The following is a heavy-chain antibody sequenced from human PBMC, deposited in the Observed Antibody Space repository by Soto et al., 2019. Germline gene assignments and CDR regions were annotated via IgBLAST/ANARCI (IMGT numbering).Heavy chain of an antibody. J-gene: IGHJ6*02. CDR3: SGCSAGACQKNYGMDV. CDR2: ISPSSGHI. V-gene: IGHV3-21*06. D-gene: IGHD2-15*01. Sequence: EVHLVESGGGLVKPGGSLRLSCAVSGFTFSSCTMNWVRQAPGKGLEWVSSISPSSGHIYYTDSVKGRFTISRYNAKNSLFLQMNSLIGEDTAVYYCSGCSAGACQKNYGMDVWGQGTTVTVSS. CDR1: GFTFSSCT.